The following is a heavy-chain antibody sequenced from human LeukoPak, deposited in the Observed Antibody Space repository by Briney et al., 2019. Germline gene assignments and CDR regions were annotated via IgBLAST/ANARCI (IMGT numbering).Heavy chain of an antibody. D-gene: IGHD3-22*01. CDR1: GYTFTGYY. V-gene: IGHV1-2*06. CDR2: INPNSGGT. Sequence: ASVKVSCKASGYTFTGYYMHWVRQAPGQGLEWMGRINPNSGGTNYAQKLQGRVTMTTDTSTSTAYMELRSLRSDDTAVYYCARSVSGDYYDSSGYYTPHFDYWGQGTLVTVSS. CDR3: ARSVSGDYYDSSGYYTPHFDY. J-gene: IGHJ4*02.